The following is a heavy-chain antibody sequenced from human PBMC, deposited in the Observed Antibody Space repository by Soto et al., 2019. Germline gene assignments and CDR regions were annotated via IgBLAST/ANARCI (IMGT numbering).Heavy chain of an antibody. CDR2: IHYSGIT. CDR1: GGSISSYY. CDR3: ARHPGASFDY. V-gene: IGHV4-59*01. Sequence: SETLSLTCTVSGGSISSYYWSWLRQSPGKRLEWIGYIHYSGITKYNPSLKSRVTISLDTSKNQFSLKLSSVTAADSAVHYCARHPGASFDYWGQGTLVTVSS. J-gene: IGHJ4*02. D-gene: IGHD7-27*01.